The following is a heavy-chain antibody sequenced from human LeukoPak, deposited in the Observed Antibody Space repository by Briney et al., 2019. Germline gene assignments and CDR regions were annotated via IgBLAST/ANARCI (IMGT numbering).Heavy chain of an antibody. CDR2: IRYDGSNK. Sequence: PGGSLRLSCAASGFTFSSYGMHWVRQAPGKGLEWVAFIRYDGSNKYYADSVKGRFTISRDNSKNTLYLQMNSLRAEDTAVYYCARGGSQQWLVLHPAGYWGQGTLVTVSS. CDR3: ARGGSQQWLVLHPAGY. V-gene: IGHV3-30*02. J-gene: IGHJ4*02. D-gene: IGHD6-19*01. CDR1: GFTFSSYG.